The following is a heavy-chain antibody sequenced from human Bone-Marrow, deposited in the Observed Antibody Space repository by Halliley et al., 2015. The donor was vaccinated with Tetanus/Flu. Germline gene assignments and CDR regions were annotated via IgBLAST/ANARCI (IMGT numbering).Heavy chain of an antibody. CDR2: IFADGSP. CDR3: ARNFWPYDYVGGTFGQ. V-gene: IGHV4-59*01. J-gene: IGHJ4*02. Sequence: GYIFADGSPDYNPSLKSRVSMSVDTSKNQYSLMLTSVSAADTAVYFCARNFWPYDYVGGTFGQWGQGTLVSVSS. D-gene: IGHD3-16*01.